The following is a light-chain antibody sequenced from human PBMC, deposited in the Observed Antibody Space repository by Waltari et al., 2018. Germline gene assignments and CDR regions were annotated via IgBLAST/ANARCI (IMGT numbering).Light chain of an antibody. V-gene: IGLV1-40*01. CDR3: QSYDSSLRGSL. CDR1: SPNIGAGSD. CDR2: CNT. J-gene: IGLJ2*01. Sequence: QSGLTQPPSVSGAPGQRVTISCTGSSPNIGAGSDVPWYQVLPGKAPKLLIYCNTNRPSRGADRLSGSKSGTSASLAITGLQAEDEADYYCQSYDSSLRGSLFGGGTKLTVL.